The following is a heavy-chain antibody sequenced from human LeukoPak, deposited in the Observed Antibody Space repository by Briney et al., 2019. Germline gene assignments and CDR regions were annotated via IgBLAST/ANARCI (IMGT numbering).Heavy chain of an antibody. D-gene: IGHD2-2*01. CDR3: ARGPIGIVVVPAAVYFDY. CDR2: INHSGST. Sequence: PSETLSLTCAVYGGSFSGYYWSWLRQPPGKGLEWIGEINHSGSTNYNPSLKSRVTISVDTSKNQCSLKLSSVTAADTAVYYCARGPIGIVVVPAAVYFDYWGQGTLVTVSS. CDR1: GGSFSGYY. V-gene: IGHV4-34*01. J-gene: IGHJ4*02.